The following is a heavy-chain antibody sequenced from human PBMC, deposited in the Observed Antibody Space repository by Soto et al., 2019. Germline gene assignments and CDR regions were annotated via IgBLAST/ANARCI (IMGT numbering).Heavy chain of an antibody. CDR1: GFTFSSYW. D-gene: IGHD5-12*01. Sequence: GGSLRLSCAASGFTFSSYWMSWVRQAPGKGLEWVANIKQDGSEKYYVDSVKGRFTISRDNAKNSLYLQMNSLRAEDTAVYYCARDAKIRWLPNGFFDYWGQGTLVTVSS. V-gene: IGHV3-7*01. J-gene: IGHJ4*02. CDR3: ARDAKIRWLPNGFFDY. CDR2: IKQDGSEK.